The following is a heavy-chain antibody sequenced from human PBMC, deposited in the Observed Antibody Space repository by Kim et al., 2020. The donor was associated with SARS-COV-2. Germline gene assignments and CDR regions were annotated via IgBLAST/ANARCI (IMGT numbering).Heavy chain of an antibody. J-gene: IGHJ6*02. V-gene: IGHV4-34*01. CDR1: GGSFSGYY. CDR2: INHSGST. D-gene: IGHD6-13*01. Sequence: SETLSLTCAVYGGSFSGYYWSWIRQPPGKGLEWIGEINHSGSTNYNPSLKSRVTISVDTSKNQFSLKLSSVTAADTAVYYCAREREGLGIAAAGTRGMDVWGQGTTVTVSS. CDR3: AREREGLGIAAAGTRGMDV.